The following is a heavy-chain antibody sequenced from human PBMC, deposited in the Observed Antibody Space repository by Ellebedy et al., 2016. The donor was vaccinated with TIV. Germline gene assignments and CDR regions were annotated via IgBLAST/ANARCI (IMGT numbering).Heavy chain of an antibody. CDR2: IDQDGTEK. J-gene: IGHJ4*02. CDR1: GFTFSSNW. V-gene: IGHV3-7*04. CDR3: ARGKGVAY. Sequence: GESLKISCVASGFTFSSNWMSWVRQAPGKGLEWVANIDQDGTEKYYVDSVKGRFTIARDNAKKSLYLQMNSLRAEDTAVYFCARGKGVAYWGQGALVTVSS.